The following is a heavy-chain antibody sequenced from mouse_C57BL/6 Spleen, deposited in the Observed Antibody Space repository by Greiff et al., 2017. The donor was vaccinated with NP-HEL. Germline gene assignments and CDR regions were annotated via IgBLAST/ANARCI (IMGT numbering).Heavy chain of an antibody. V-gene: IGHV1-80*01. CDR2: IYPGDGDT. CDR1: GYAFSSYW. D-gene: IGHD2-1*01. J-gene: IGHJ4*01. Sequence: QVQLKESGAELVKPGASVKISCKASGYAFSSYWMNWVKQRPGKGLEWIGQIYPGDGDTNYNGKFKGKATLTADKSSSTAYMQLSSLTSEDSAVYFCARSGYGIAMDYWGQGTSVTVSS. CDR3: ARSGYGIAMDY.